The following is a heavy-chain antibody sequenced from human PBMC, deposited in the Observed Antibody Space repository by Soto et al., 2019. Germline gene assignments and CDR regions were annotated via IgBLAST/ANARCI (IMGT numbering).Heavy chain of an antibody. CDR3: VRLDGSYYPDY. V-gene: IGHV3-72*01. D-gene: IGHD1-26*01. J-gene: IGHJ4*02. CDR1: GFTFSDHY. CDR2: AGNKAHSFTT. Sequence: EVQLVESGGGLVQPGGSLRLSCAASGFTFSDHYMDWVRQAPGKGLEWVGRAGNKAHSFTTEYAASVKGRFTISRDDSKNSLYLQMNSLKTEDTAVYYCVRLDGSYYPDYWGQGTLVTVS.